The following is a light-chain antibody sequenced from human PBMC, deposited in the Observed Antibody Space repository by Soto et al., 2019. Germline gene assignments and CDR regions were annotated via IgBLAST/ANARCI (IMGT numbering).Light chain of an antibody. Sequence: EIVLTQSPGTLSLSPGERATLSCRASESVSDNYLAWYQQRSGQAPRLVIYDSSTRVPGTPDRFSGSGSGTDFTLTISRLEPEDFAVYYCHQYDSVAQTFGQGTKVDIK. CDR3: HQYDSVAQT. V-gene: IGKV3-20*01. J-gene: IGKJ1*01. CDR2: DSS. CDR1: ESVSDNY.